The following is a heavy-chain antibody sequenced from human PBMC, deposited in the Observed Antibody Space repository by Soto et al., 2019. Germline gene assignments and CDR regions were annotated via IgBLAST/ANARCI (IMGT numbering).Heavy chain of an antibody. CDR3: ARGGKHGSHFYGMDV. CDR1: GYSFITYW. CDR2: FNPRDRAA. V-gene: IGHV5-51*01. J-gene: IGHJ6*02. Sequence: GECLKISCVGAGYSFITYWVAWVRQMRGKGLEWMGIFNPRDRAATYRPSFQGQVTISADRSISTAYLQWNSLKASDTAIYYCARGGKHGSHFYGMDVWGQGTTVTVSS. D-gene: IGHD1-26*01.